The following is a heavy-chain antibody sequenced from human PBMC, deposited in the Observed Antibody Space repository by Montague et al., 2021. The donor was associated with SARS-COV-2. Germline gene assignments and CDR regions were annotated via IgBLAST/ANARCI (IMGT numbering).Heavy chain of an antibody. V-gene: IGHV3-15*05. D-gene: IGHD6-19*01. CDR1: GFSFKNAW. CDR2: IKSSTDGGTV. J-gene: IGHJ4*02. Sequence: SLRLSCAASGFSFKNAWMSWVRQAPGKGLAWVGRIKSSTDGGTVDYAEALQDRFTISRDDSTNTLYLQMNSLKAEDTALYFCARDLGGEALAVAGDYWGQGTLVTVSS. CDR3: ARDLGGEALAVAGDY.